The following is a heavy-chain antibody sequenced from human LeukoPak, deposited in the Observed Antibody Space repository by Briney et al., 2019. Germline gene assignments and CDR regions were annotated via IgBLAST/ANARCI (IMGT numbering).Heavy chain of an antibody. D-gene: IGHD3-3*01. CDR1: GFAFSSYV. CDR3: ARGACITIFGVVIIPLGY. Sequence: GGSLRLSCAASGFAFSSYVLHWVRRAPGQGPEWVSAIGNGGDTYYADSVMGRFTISRDNAKKYLYLQMNSLIAEDMAVYYCARGACITIFGVVIIPLGYWGQGTLVTVSS. J-gene: IGHJ4*02. CDR2: IGNGGDT. V-gene: IGHV3-47*02.